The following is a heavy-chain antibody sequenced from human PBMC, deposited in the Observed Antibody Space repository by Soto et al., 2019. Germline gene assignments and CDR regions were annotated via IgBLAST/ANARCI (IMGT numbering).Heavy chain of an antibody. CDR1: GFTFSNAW. J-gene: IGHJ2*01. CDR2: IKSKTDGGTT. Sequence: EVQLVESGGGLVKPGGSLRLSCAASGFTFSNAWMSWVRQAPGKGLEWVGRIKSKTDGGTTDYAAPVKGRFTISRDDSKYTLYLQMNSLKTEDAAVYYCTTGYCSGGSCDDWYFDLWGRGTLVTVSS. D-gene: IGHD2-15*01. CDR3: TTGYCSGGSCDDWYFDL. V-gene: IGHV3-15*01.